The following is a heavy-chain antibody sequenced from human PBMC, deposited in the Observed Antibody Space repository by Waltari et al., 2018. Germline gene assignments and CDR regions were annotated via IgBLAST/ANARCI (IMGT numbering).Heavy chain of an antibody. CDR3: AGRDVDYDFWSGSGGYFQH. CDR1: GGAISIYY. V-gene: IGHV4-4*07. Sequence: QVQLQESGPGLVKPSETLSPTCTVSGGAISIYYWSWIRQPAGRGLEWIGRIYTSGSTNYNPSLKSRVTMSVDTSKNQFSLKLSSVTAADTAVYYCAGRDVDYDFWSGSGGYFQHWGQGTLVTVSS. D-gene: IGHD3-3*01. CDR2: IYTSGST. J-gene: IGHJ1*01.